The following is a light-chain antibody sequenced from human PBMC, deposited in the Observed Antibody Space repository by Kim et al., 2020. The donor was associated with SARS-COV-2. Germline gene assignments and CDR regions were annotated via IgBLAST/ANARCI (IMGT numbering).Light chain of an antibody. CDR3: CSYEGTVV. Sequence: QSALTQPASVSGSPGQSITISCTGSSSDIVSWYQHHPGEAPKLIIFEVNKRPSEISYRFSDSNSGNTASLTIAALHAEDEANYYCCSYEGTVVFGGGTQLTVL. CDR2: EVN. V-gene: IGLV2-23*02. J-gene: IGLJ2*01. CDR1: SSDIV.